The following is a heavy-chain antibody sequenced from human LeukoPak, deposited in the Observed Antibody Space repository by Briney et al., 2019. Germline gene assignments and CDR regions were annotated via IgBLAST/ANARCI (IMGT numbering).Heavy chain of an antibody. CDR1: SFAFTSYS. CDR2: ISSRGTIT. CDR3: ASDGDIADAIYFDY. J-gene: IGHJ4*02. D-gene: IGHD6-13*01. V-gene: IGHV3-30*04. Sequence: PGGSLRLSCAASSFAFTSYSMHWVRQAPGKGLEWLAVISSRGTITYYADSVKGRVTISRDNSKNTLYLQMNSLRAEDTAVYYCASDGDIADAIYFDYWGQGTLVTVSS.